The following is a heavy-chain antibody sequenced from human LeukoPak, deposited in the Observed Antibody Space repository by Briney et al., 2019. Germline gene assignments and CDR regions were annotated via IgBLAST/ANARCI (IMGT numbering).Heavy chain of an antibody. CDR3: AKVQSDSSGYLHWYFDL. D-gene: IGHD3-22*01. V-gene: IGHV3-23*01. J-gene: IGHJ2*01. CDR1: GFTFSSYA. Sequence: PGGSLRLSCAASGFTFSSYAMSWVRQAPGKGLEWVSAISGSGGSTYYGDSVKGRFTISRDNSKNTLYLQMNSLRAEDTAVYYCAKVQSDSSGYLHWYFDLWGRGTLVTVSS. CDR2: ISGSGGST.